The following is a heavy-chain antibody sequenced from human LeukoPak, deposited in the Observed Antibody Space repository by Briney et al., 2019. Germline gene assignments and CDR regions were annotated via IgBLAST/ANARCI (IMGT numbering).Heavy chain of an antibody. J-gene: IGHJ6*02. D-gene: IGHD2-2*02. CDR2: ISSSSSTI. CDR3: ARDIMDCSSTSCYMDYYYYGMDV. Sequence: GGSLRLSCAASRFTFSSDSMNWVRQAPGKGLEWVSYISSSSSTIYYADSVKGRFTISRDNAKNSLYLQMNSLRDEDTAVYYCARDIMDCSSTSCYMDYYYYGMDVWGQGTTVTVSS. CDR1: RFTFSSDS. V-gene: IGHV3-48*02.